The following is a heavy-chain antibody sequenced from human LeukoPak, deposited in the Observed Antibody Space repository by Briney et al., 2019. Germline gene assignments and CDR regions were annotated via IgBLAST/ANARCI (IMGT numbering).Heavy chain of an antibody. V-gene: IGHV3-7*01. Sequence: VGSLRLSCAASGFTFTTYSMAWLRQAPGKGLEWVANIGQNGGEKYHVDSVKGRFTISRDNAKNSLYLQMNSLRVEDTAVYYCAREVAVGIGAYNYWGQGILVTVSS. D-gene: IGHD6-13*01. CDR2: IGQNGGEK. CDR1: GFTFTTYS. CDR3: AREVAVGIGAYNY. J-gene: IGHJ4*02.